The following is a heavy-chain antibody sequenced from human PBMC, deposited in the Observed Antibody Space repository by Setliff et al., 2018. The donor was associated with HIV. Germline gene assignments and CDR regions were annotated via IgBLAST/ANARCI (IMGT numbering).Heavy chain of an antibody. Sequence: GGSLRLSCAASGFTFSSYGMHWVRQAPGKGLEWVAPISSDGSNKHYADSVKGRFTISRDNFKNTLYVEMNSLRVEDMAAYYCARDREESLWFGDLHYMDVWGKGTTVTVSS. CDR3: ARDREESLWFGDLHYMDV. CDR2: ISSDGSNK. D-gene: IGHD3-10*01. J-gene: IGHJ6*03. V-gene: IGHV3-33*08. CDR1: GFTFSSYG.